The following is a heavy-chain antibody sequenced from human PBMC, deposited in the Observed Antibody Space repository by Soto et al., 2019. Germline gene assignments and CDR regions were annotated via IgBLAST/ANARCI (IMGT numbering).Heavy chain of an antibody. CDR3: AKLGYKWNYRDALDI. Sequence: AVGSLRLSCAASGFTFSSYAMSCVRHAPGKGLEWVSAISGSGGSTYYADSVKGRFTISRDNSKNTLYLQMNSLRAEDTAVYYCAKLGYKWNYRDALDIWGKGTMVTVXS. CDR1: GFTFSSYA. CDR2: ISGSGGST. J-gene: IGHJ3*02. D-gene: IGHD1-7*01. V-gene: IGHV3-23*01.